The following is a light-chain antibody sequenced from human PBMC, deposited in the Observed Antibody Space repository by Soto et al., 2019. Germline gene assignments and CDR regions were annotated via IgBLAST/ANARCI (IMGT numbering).Light chain of an antibody. CDR2: AAS. CDR3: QQAYSSRT. J-gene: IGKJ1*01. V-gene: IGKV1-39*01. Sequence: DIQMTQSPSALSASVGDRVIITCRASRDIVTSLNWYQQHPGKGPKILIYAASTLQRGVPSRFSGSGSGTDFNLTISSLQNEDYATDYCQQAYSSRTFGQGTTVDIK. CDR1: RDIVTS.